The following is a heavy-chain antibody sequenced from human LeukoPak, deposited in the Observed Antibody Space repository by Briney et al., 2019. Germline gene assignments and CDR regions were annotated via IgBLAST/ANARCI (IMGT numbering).Heavy chain of an antibody. V-gene: IGHV3-53*01. CDR1: GFTVSSTY. CDR3: ARPPSGSYYWYFDL. CDR2: IYSGGST. D-gene: IGHD1-26*01. Sequence: PGGSLRLSCAASGFTVSSTYMSWVRQAPGKGLEWVSVIYSGGSTYYADSVKGRFTISRDNSKNSLYLQMNSLRVEDTAVYYCARPPSGSYYWYFDLWGRGTLVTVSS. J-gene: IGHJ2*01.